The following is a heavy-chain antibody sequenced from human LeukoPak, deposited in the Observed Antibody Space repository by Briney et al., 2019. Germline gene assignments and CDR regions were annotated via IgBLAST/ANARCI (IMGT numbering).Heavy chain of an antibody. V-gene: IGHV3-48*04. D-gene: IGHD3-16*01. CDR2: ISVSSRNVI. J-gene: IGHJ3*01. Sequence: HPGRSLRLSCAASGFTFSSYSMNWVRQAPGKGLEWLSYISVSSRNVIDYADSVKGRFTISRDDAKNSLYLQMNSLRAEDTAVYFCARDFGPRLYAFDVWGQGTMITVSS. CDR1: GFTFSSYS. CDR3: ARDFGPRLYAFDV.